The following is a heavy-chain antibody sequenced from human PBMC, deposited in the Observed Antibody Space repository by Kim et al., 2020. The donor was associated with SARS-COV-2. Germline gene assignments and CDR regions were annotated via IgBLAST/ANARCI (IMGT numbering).Heavy chain of an antibody. D-gene: IGHD6-13*01. CDR2: LTNTGST. CDR1: GASISSYY. V-gene: IGHV4-59*12. J-gene: IGHJ1*01. Sequence: SETLSLTCTVSGASISSYYCSWFRQPPGKGLEWIGYLTNTGSTNYNPSLKSRVTISVDTSKNQFSLKLRSVTTADTAVYYCARGAAGSGGWGQGTLVTVSS. CDR3: ARGAAGSGG.